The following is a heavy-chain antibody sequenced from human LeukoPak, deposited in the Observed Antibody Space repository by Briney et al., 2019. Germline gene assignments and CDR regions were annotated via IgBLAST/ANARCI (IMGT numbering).Heavy chain of an antibody. V-gene: IGHV4-4*07. CDR3: ARAYCSGGSCYSGFDY. Sequence: SETLSLTCSVSGGSIRNYFWSWIRQPAGKGLEWIGRIYTSGSTNYNPSLKSRVTMSVDTSKNQFSLKLSSVTAADTAVYYCARAYCSGGSCYSGFDYWGQGTLVTVSS. J-gene: IGHJ4*02. CDR1: GGSIRNYF. D-gene: IGHD2-15*01. CDR2: IYTSGST.